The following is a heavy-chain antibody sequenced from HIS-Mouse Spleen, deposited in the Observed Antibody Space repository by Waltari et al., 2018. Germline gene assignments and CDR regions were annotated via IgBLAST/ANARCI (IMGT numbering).Heavy chain of an antibody. Sequence: QVQLVQSGAEVKKPGASVKVSCTASGYTFTCYYMPWVRQAPGQGLEWMGWINPNSGGTNYAQKFQGRVTMTRDTSISTAYMELSRLRSDDTAVYYCARDQGIGRAFDIWGQGTMVTVSS. V-gene: IGHV1-2*02. J-gene: IGHJ3*02. D-gene: IGHD2-15*01. CDR3: ARDQGIGRAFDI. CDR2: INPNSGGT. CDR1: GYTFTCYY.